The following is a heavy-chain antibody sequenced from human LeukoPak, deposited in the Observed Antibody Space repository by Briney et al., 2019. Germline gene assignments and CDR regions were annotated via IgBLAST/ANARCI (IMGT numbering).Heavy chain of an antibody. V-gene: IGHV3-66*01. D-gene: IGHD3-3*01. Sequence: QTGGSLRLSCAASGFTVSSNYMSWVRQAPGKGLEWVSVIYSGGSTYYADSVKGRFTISRDNSKNTLYLQMNSLRAEDTAVYYCASSYSPESGFEYWGQGTLVTVSS. CDR1: GFTVSSNY. CDR3: ASSYSPESGFEY. J-gene: IGHJ4*02. CDR2: IYSGGST.